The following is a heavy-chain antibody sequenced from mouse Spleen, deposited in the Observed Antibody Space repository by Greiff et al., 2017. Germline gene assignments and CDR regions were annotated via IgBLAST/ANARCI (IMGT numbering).Heavy chain of an antibody. CDR1: GFNIKDDY. J-gene: IGHJ3*01. V-gene: IGHV14-3*01. CDR2: IDPANGNT. Sequence: EVHLVESGAELVRPGASVKLSCTASGFNIKDDYMHWVKQRPEQGLEWIGRIDPANGNTKYAPKFQGKATITADTSSNTAYLQLSSLTSEDTAIYYCARGYGDYSAWFAYWGQGTLVTVSA. CDR3: ARGYGDYSAWFAY. D-gene: IGHD2-13*01.